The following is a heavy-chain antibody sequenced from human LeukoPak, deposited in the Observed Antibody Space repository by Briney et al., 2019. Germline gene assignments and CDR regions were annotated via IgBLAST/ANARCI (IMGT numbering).Heavy chain of an antibody. J-gene: IGHJ6*03. Sequence: KTSETLSLTCTVSGGSISSYYWSWIRQPPGKGLEWIGYIYYSGSTNYNPSLKSRVTISVDTSKNQFSLKLSSVTAADTAVYYCARGKYYYDSSGYYRDTSYYYYMDVWGKGTTVTVSS. D-gene: IGHD3-22*01. V-gene: IGHV4-59*12. CDR1: GGSISSYY. CDR3: ARGKYYYDSSGYYRDTSYYYYMDV. CDR2: IYYSGST.